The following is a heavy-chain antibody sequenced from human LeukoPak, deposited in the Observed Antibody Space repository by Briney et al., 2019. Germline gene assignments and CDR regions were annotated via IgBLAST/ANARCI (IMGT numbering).Heavy chain of an antibody. J-gene: IGHJ4*02. V-gene: IGHV5-51*01. CDR2: IYPGDSDT. D-gene: IGHD6-19*01. Sequence: GASLKISCKGSGYSFTSYWIGWVRPMPGKGLEWMGIIYPGDSDTRYSPSFQGEVTISADNSINTSYLQWSSLHASATALYYRSRLLRRQWLCSSVGYWGQGTLVTVSS. CDR3: SRLLRRQWLCSSVGY. CDR1: GYSFTSYW.